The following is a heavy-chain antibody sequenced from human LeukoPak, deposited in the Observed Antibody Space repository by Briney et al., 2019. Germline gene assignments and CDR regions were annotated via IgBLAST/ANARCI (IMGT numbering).Heavy chain of an antibody. Sequence: RQGPXXGIEXMGXIIPIFGTGNYAQKFQGRVTITADESTSTAYMELSSLRSEDTAVYYCARAGGIAAAGNWFDPWGQGTPGHRLL. CDR2: IIPIFGTG. J-gene: IGHJ5*02. D-gene: IGHD6-13*01. CDR3: ARAGGIAAAGNWFDP. V-gene: IGHV1-69*01.